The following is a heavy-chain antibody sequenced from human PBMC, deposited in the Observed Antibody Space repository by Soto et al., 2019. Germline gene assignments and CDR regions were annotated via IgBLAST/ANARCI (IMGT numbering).Heavy chain of an antibody. CDR1: GYTFTGYY. J-gene: IGHJ6*02. CDR3: ARGSSGWPYYSYYGMDV. V-gene: IGHV1-2*02. CDR2: INPNSGGT. Sequence: ASVTVSCKASGYTFTGYYMHWVRQAPGQGLEWMGWINPNSGGTNYAQKFQGRVTMTRDTSISTAYMELSRLRSDDTAVYYCARGSSGWPYYSYYGMDVWCQGTTVTVSS. D-gene: IGHD6-19*01.